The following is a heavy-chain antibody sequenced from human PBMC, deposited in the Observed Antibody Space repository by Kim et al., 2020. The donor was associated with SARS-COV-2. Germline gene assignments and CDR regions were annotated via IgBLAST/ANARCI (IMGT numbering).Heavy chain of an antibody. CDR1: GGSISSSSYY. Sequence: SETLSLTCTVSGGSISSSSYYWGWIRQPPGKGLEWIGSIYYSGSTYYIPSLKSRVTISVDTSKNQFSLKLSSVTAADTAVYYCARDNVDTSSWYGNWFDPWGQGTLVTVSS. V-gene: IGHV4-39*07. J-gene: IGHJ5*02. D-gene: IGHD6-13*01. CDR2: IYYSGST. CDR3: ARDNVDTSSWYGNWFDP.